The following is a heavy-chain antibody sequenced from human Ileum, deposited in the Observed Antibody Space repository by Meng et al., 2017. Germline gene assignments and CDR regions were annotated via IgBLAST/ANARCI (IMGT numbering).Heavy chain of an antibody. D-gene: IGHD7-27*01. Sequence: QVQLQEPGPGRVRPSETLSLSCTVSGGSVSSAGYQWGLIRQPPGKGLEWIGYASTNYNPSLKSRVTISLDTSKNQFSLKLSSVTAADTAVYYCARDHWGSLDYWGQGILVTVSS. CDR3: ARDHWGSLDY. J-gene: IGHJ4*02. CDR2: AST. V-gene: IGHV4-61*08. CDR1: GGSVSSAGYQ.